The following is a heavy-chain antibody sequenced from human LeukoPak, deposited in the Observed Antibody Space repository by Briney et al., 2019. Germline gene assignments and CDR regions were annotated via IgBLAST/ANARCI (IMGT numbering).Heavy chain of an antibody. V-gene: IGHV1-24*01. Sequence: ASVTVSCKVSGNSHSELSIQWVRQATGKGLECVGGFDPEEAKMVYAQNFQGRVTMTEDTSTQTAYMELSGLTYGDTAVYYCTTRSGDFWSGFVNWGQGTLVTVSS. CDR2: FDPEEAKM. CDR3: TTRSGDFWSGFVN. CDR1: GNSHSELS. D-gene: IGHD3-3*01. J-gene: IGHJ4*02.